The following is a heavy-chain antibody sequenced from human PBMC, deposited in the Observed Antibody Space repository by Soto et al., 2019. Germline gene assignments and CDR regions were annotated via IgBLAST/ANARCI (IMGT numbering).Heavy chain of an antibody. CDR1: GFDFSAHW. J-gene: IGHJ4*02. CDR3: ARESYGTLDY. D-gene: IGHD1-26*01. CDR2: IKEGGSVK. V-gene: IGHV3-7*05. Sequence: EVQLVESGGTLVQPGGSLRLSCAASGFDFSAHWLHWVRQAPGKGLEWVANIKEGGSVKHFVDTMRGRFTISRDNAKNSLYLQLNSLRVEDTAVYYCARESYGTLDYWGQGARVSVSS.